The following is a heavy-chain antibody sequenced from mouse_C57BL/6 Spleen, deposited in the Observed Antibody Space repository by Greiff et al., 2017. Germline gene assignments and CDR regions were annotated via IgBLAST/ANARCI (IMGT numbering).Heavy chain of an antibody. CDR2: ISSGGDYI. CDR3: TRDRGDGYYWFAY. V-gene: IGHV5-9-1*02. D-gene: IGHD2-3*01. Sequence: EVKLMESGEGLVKPGGSLKLSCAASGFTFSSYAMSWVRQTPEKRLEWVAYISSGGDYIYYADTVKGRFTISRDNARNTLYLQMSSLKSEDTAMDYCTRDRGDGYYWFAYWGQGTLVTVSA. J-gene: IGHJ3*01. CDR1: GFTFSSYA.